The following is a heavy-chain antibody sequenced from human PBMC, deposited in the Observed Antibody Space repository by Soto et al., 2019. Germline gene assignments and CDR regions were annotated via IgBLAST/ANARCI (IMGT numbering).Heavy chain of an antibody. Sequence: GGSLRLSCVASGFTFSAYCMHWVRQGPGKGLEWVSRICEDGRIVNDADSVQGRFTISRDNAKNTLYLQMNSLRVEDTAVYYCVRDLRDGNFWGQGTLVTVSS. V-gene: IGHV3-74*01. CDR1: GFTFSAYC. J-gene: IGHJ4*02. D-gene: IGHD3-16*01. CDR2: ICEDGRIV. CDR3: VRDLRDGNF.